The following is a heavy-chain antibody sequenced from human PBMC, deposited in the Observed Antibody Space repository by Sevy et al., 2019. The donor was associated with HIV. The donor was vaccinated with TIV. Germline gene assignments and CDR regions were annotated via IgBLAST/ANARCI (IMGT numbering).Heavy chain of an antibody. CDR2: VNSDGSST. CDR1: GFTFSSYW. J-gene: IGHJ4*02. V-gene: IGHV3-74*01. D-gene: IGHD2-15*01. Sequence: GGSLRLSCAASGFTFSSYWMHWVRQAPGKGPVWVSGVNSDGSSTNYADSVKGRFTMYRDSAKNTLYLQMNSLRAEDTAVYFCVAANTWQDYWGQGTLVTVSS. CDR3: VAANTWQDY.